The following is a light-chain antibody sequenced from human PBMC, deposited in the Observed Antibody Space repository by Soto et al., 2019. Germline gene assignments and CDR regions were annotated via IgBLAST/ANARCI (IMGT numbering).Light chain of an antibody. Sequence: EIVMTHSPATLSVSPGERATLSCRASQSVSSNLAWYQQKPGQAPRLLIYGASTRATGIPARFSGSGSGTEFTLTISSLQSEDFAVYYYQQYNNWPPVTVGGGTKVDIK. V-gene: IGKV3-15*01. CDR3: QQYNNWPPVT. CDR1: QSVSSN. J-gene: IGKJ4*01. CDR2: GAS.